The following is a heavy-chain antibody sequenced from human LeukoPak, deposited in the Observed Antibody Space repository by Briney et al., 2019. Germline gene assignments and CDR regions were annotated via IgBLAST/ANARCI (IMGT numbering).Heavy chain of an antibody. CDR1: GGSISSYY. CDR2: FHYSGST. V-gene: IGHV4-59*01. J-gene: IGHJ6*03. CDR3: AREVAEGYDYYMDV. Sequence: SETLSLTCTVSGGSISSYYWNWIRQPPGKGLGWIGYFHYSGSTNYNPSLQSRVTISVSSSKHQFYLRLSSVMAADTAVYYCAREVAEGYDYYMDVWGKGTTVTISS.